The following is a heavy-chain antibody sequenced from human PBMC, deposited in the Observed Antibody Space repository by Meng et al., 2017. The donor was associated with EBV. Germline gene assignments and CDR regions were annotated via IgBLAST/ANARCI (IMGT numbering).Heavy chain of an antibody. Sequence: QLQLQESGPGLVKPSETLSLTGPVSGGSISSSSYYWGWIRQPPGKGLEWIGSIYYSGSTYYNPSLKSRVTISVDTSKNQFSLKLSSVTAADTAVYYCARRGYSSSRTEFDPWGQGTLVTVSS. CDR2: IYYSGST. J-gene: IGHJ5*02. D-gene: IGHD6-13*01. V-gene: IGHV4-39*07. CDR3: ARRGYSSSRTEFDP. CDR1: GGSISSSSYY.